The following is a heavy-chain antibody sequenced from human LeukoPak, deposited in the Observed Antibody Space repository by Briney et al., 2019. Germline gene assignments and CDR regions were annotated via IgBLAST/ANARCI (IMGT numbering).Heavy chain of an antibody. CDR1: GYTFAGYY. V-gene: IGHV1-2*02. CDR2: INPNSGGT. Sequence: GASVKVSCKASGYTFAGYYMHWVRQAPGQGLEWMGWINPNSGGTNYAQKFQGRVTMTRDTSISTAYIELSSLRSEDTAVYYCARVGIVGATLAYWGQGTLVTVSS. CDR3: ARVGIVGATLAY. J-gene: IGHJ4*02. D-gene: IGHD1-26*01.